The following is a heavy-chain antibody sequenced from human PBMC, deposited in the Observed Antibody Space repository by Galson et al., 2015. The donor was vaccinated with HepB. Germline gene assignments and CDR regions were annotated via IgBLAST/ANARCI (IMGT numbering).Heavy chain of an antibody. Sequence: SLRLSCAASGFTFSSYSMNWVRQAPGKGLEWVSYISSSSSTAYYAHPVKGRFTISRDNAKNSLYLQMSSLRDEDTAVYYCARELIRFSPNGIWLDPCGQGTLVTVST. V-gene: IGHV3-48*02. CDR1: GFTFSSYS. J-gene: IGHJ5*02. D-gene: IGHD3-16*01. CDR2: ISSSSSTA. CDR3: ARELIRFSPNGIWLDP.